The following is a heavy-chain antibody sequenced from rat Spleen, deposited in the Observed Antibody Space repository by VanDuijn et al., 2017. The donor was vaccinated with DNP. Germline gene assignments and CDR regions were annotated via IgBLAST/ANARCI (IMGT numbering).Heavy chain of an antibody. J-gene: IGHJ2*01. D-gene: IGHD1-12*02. CDR1: RITFSDYA. CDR2: ISTGGGNT. CDR3: VKGGGYYGFDY. V-gene: IGHV5S13*01. Sequence: EVQLVESGGGLVQPGRSLKLSCAVSRITFSDYAMAWVRQVPKKGLEWVATISTGGGNTYHRDSVKGRFTISRDNAKNTLFLQMDSLRSEDTATYYCVKGGGYYGFDYWGQGVMVTVSS.